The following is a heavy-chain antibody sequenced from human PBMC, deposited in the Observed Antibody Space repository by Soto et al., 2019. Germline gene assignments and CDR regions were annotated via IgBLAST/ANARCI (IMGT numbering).Heavy chain of an antibody. CDR1: GYTFTSYY. D-gene: IGHD3-10*01. V-gene: IGHV1-46*03. CDR3: ARDAPYYYGSGSSYKGYYFDY. J-gene: IGHJ4*02. CDR2: INPSGGST. Sequence: GASVKVSCKASGYTFTSYYMHWVRQAPGQGLEWMGIINPSGGSTSYAQKFQGRVTMTRDTSTSTVYMELSSLRSEDTAVYYCARDAPYYYGSGSSYKGYYFDYWGQGTLVTVSS.